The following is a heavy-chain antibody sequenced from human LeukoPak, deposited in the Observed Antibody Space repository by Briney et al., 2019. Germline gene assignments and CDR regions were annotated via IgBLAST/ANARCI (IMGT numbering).Heavy chain of an antibody. J-gene: IGHJ6*03. Sequence: ASVKVSCKASGYTFTSYYMHWVRQAPGQGLEWMGIINPSGGSTSYAQKFQGRVTMTRDMSTSTDYMELSSLRSEDTAVYYCAREYVDCSSTSCYTTPYYYMDVWGKGTTVTVSS. CDR3: AREYVDCSSTSCYTTPYYYMDV. CDR1: GYTFTSYY. CDR2: INPSGGST. D-gene: IGHD2-2*02. V-gene: IGHV1-46*01.